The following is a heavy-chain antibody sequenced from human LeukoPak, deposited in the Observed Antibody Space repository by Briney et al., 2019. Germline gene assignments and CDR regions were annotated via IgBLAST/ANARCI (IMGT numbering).Heavy chain of an antibody. J-gene: IGHJ3*02. V-gene: IGHV4-39*01. D-gene: IGHD4-17*01. CDR1: GGSISSSSYY. Sequence: SETLSLTCTVSGGSISSSSYYWGWIRQPPGKGLEWIGSIYYSGSTYYNPSLKSRVTISVDTSKNQFSLKLSSVTAADTAVYYCARRGLRHDAFDIWGQGTMVTVSS. CDR3: ARRGLRHDAFDI. CDR2: IYYSGST.